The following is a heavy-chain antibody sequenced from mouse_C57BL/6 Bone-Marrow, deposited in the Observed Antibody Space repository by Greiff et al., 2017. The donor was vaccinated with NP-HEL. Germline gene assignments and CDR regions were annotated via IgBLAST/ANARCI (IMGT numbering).Heavy chain of an antibody. CDR3: AREENTYYTRYFDY. Sequence: EVQLQESGPGLVKPSQSLSLTCSVTGYSITSGYYWNWIRQFPGNKLEWMGYISYDGSNNYNPSLKNRISITRDTSKNQFFLKLNSVTTEDTATYYCAREENTYYTRYFDYWGQGTTLTVSS. J-gene: IGHJ2*01. D-gene: IGHD2-12*01. CDR1: GYSITSGYY. CDR2: ISYDGSN. V-gene: IGHV3-6*01.